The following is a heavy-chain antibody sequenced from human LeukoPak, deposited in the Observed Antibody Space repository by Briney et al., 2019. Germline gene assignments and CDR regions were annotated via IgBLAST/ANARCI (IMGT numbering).Heavy chain of an antibody. Sequence: GGSLRLSCAASGFTFSSYSMNWVRQAPGKGLEWVSSINSSSYIYYADSVKGRFTISRDNAKNSLYLQMNSLRAEDTAVYYCARARRFGELLSTDFDYWGQGTLVTVSS. D-gene: IGHD3-10*01. CDR3: ARARRFGELLSTDFDY. V-gene: IGHV3-21*01. J-gene: IGHJ4*02. CDR2: INSSSYI. CDR1: GFTFSSYS.